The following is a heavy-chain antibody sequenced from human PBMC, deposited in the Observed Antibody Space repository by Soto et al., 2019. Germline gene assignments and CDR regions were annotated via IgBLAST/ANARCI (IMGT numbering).Heavy chain of an antibody. J-gene: IGHJ4*02. D-gene: IGHD3-16*01. CDR3: AAGTLGAVWTPLDH. V-gene: IGHV4-59*03. CDR1: GGSFGYNY. CDR2: IYYSGST. Sequence: SETLSLTCYVSGGSFGYNYWTWIRHFPGKGLEWIGYIYYSGSTNYNPSLKSRVSISVDASKAQFSLQLTSVTAADTALYYCAAGTLGAVWTPLDHWGQGILVTVSS.